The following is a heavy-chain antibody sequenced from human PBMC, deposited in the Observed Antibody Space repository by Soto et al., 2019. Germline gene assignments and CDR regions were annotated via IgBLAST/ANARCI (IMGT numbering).Heavy chain of an antibody. CDR2: TWYDGSNK. J-gene: IGHJ6*02. CDR3: ARDRQYGSGYGMDV. CDR1: GFTFSSYG. Sequence: QVQLVESGGGVVQPGRSLRLSCAASGFTFSSYGMHWVRQAPGKGLEWVAVTWYDGSNKYYADSVKGRFTSSRDNSKNKLNLQMNSLRAEDTAVYYCARDRQYGSGYGMDVWGQGTTVTVSS. V-gene: IGHV3-33*01. D-gene: IGHD3-10*01.